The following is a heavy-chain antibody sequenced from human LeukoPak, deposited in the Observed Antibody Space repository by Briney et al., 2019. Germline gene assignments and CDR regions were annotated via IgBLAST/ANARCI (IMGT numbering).Heavy chain of an antibody. J-gene: IGHJ4*02. CDR3: ARAYCSSTSCYRGYYFDY. Sequence: GASVKVSCKASGYTFTSYGISWVRQAPGQGLEWMGWISAYNGNTNYAQKLQGRVTMTTDTSTSTAYMELRSLRSDGTAVYYCARAYCSSTSCYRGYYFDYWGQGTLVTVSS. CDR1: GYTFTSYG. D-gene: IGHD2-2*01. CDR2: ISAYNGNT. V-gene: IGHV1-18*01.